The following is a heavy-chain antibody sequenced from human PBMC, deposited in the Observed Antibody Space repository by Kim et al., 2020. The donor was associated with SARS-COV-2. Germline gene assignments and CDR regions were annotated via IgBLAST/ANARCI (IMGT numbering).Heavy chain of an antibody. Sequence: YYADSVKGRFTISRDNSKNTLYLQMSRLRAEDTAVYYCVKVRRRDIALDIWGQGTTVTVSS. D-gene: IGHD3-3*02. J-gene: IGHJ6*02. V-gene: IGHV3-64D*09. CDR3: VKVRRRDIALDI.